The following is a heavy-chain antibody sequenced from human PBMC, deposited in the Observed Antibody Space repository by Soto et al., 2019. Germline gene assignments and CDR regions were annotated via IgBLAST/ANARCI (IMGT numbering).Heavy chain of an antibody. D-gene: IGHD5-12*01. CDR1: GFTFDDYA. V-gene: IGHV3-9*01. CDR2: ISWNSGSI. J-gene: IGHJ4*02. Sequence: PGGSLRLSCAASGFTFDDYAMHWVRQAPGKGLEWVSGISWNSGSIGYADSVKGRFTISRDNAKNYLYLQMNSLRAEDTSLFYCAFMPFVEYSGYPFDYWGQGTLVTVSS. CDR3: AFMPFVEYSGYPFDY.